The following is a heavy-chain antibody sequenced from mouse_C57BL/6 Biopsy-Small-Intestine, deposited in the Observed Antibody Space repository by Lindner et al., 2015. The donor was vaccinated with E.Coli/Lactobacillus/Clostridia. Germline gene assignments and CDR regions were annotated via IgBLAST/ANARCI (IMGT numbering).Heavy chain of an antibody. V-gene: IGHV1-62-2*01. J-gene: IGHJ3*01. D-gene: IGHD2-12*01. CDR2: FYPGSGSI. Sequence: VQLQESGAELVKPGASVKLSCKASGYTFTDYTIHWVKQRSGQGLEWIGWFYPGSGSIKYNEKFKDKATLTADKSSSTVYMELSRLTSEDSAVYFCARHEGDYRAGSSWFAYWGQGTLVTVSA. CDR3: ARHEGDYRAGSSWFAY. CDR1: GYTFTDYT.